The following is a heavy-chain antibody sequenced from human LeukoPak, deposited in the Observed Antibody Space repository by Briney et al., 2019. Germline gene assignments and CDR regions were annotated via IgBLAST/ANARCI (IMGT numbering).Heavy chain of an antibody. J-gene: IGHJ4*02. CDR3: ARSANDFWSGSALTD. V-gene: IGHV1-18*01. D-gene: IGHD3-3*01. CDR2: ISANNGDT. CDR1: GYTFTNSG. Sequence: ASVKVSCKASGYTFTNSGISWVRQAPGRGLEWMGWISANNGDTNYAQTLQGGVTMTTDTSTNTAYMELRSLRSDDTAVYYCARSANDFWSGSALTDWGQGTLVTVSS.